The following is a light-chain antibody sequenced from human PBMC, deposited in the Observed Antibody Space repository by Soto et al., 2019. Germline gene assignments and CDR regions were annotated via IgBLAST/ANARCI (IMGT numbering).Light chain of an antibody. J-gene: IGKJ1*01. CDR2: AAS. V-gene: IGKV1-39*01. CDR1: QSISSY. CDR3: QQSYSTPRAWT. Sequence: DIHMTQSPSSLSASVGDRVTITCRASQSISSYLNWYQQKPGKAPKLLSYAASSLQSGVPSRFSGSGSGTDFTLTISSLQPEDFATYYCQQSYSTPRAWTFGQGTKVEIK.